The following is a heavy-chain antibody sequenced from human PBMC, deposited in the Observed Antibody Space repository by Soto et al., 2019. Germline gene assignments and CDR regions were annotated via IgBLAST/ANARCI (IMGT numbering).Heavy chain of an antibody. V-gene: IGHV3-23*01. Sequence: GGSLRLSCAASEFTFRSYAMNWVRQAPGKVLEWVSGISGSGDTTHYTDSVRGRFSISRDNSKNTLYLQMNSLRAEDTAVYYSAKGCGTTCYGTFDVWGQGIMVTVSS. J-gene: IGHJ3*01. CDR2: ISGSGDTT. CDR3: AKGCGTTCYGTFDV. CDR1: EFTFRSYA. D-gene: IGHD2-2*01.